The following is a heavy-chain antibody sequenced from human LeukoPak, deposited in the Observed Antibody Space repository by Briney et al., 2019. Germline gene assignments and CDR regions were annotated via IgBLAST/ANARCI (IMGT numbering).Heavy chain of an antibody. CDR2: IIPIFGTA. CDR1: GSTFSSYA. V-gene: IGHV1-69*06. J-gene: IGHJ4*02. CDR3: ARVLVLTGYHLPGYYFDY. Sequence: ASVKVSCKASGSTFSSYAISWVRQAPGQGLEWMGGIIPIFGTANYAQKFQGRVTITADKSTSTAYMELSSLRSEDTAVYYCARVLVLTGYHLPGYYFDYWGQGTLVTVSS. D-gene: IGHD3-9*01.